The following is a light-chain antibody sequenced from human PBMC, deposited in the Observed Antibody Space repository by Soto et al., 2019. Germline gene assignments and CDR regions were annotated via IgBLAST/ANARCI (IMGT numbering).Light chain of an antibody. CDR3: QQSYSTPPT. CDR2: AAS. CDR1: QSISSY. Sequence: DIQMTQSPSSLSASVGDRVTITCRASQSISSYLNWYQQKPGKAPKLLIYAASSLQSGVPSRFSGSGPGTDFPLTISSLQPEDFATYYCQQSYSTPPTFGQGTKVEIK. V-gene: IGKV1-39*01. J-gene: IGKJ1*01.